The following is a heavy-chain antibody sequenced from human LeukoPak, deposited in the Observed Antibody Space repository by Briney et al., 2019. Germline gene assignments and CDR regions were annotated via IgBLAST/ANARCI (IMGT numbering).Heavy chain of an antibody. Sequence: GGCLRLSFSASGFTFKNYALKWVRPAPGKGVEWVSAISGSGGNTYYADSVKGRFTISRDNSKNTLYLQMNSLRAEDTALYYCAKDLNGYYRPIDYWGQGTLVTVSS. J-gene: IGHJ4*02. CDR3: AKDLNGYYRPIDY. D-gene: IGHD3-3*01. CDR1: GFTFKNYA. V-gene: IGHV3-23*01. CDR2: ISGSGGNT.